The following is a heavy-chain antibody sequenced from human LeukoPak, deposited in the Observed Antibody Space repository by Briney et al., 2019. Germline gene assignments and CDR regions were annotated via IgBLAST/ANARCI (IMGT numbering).Heavy chain of an antibody. CDR3: ARAYSSSWYYFDY. D-gene: IGHD6-13*01. J-gene: IGHJ4*02. CDR1: GFTFSSYW. Sequence: GGSLRLSCAASGFTFSSYWMSWVRQAPGKGLEWVANIKQDGSEKYYVDSVKGRFTISRDNAKNSLYLQMNSLRAEDTAVYYCARAYSSSWYYFDYWGQGTLVTVSS. V-gene: IGHV3-7*04. CDR2: IKQDGSEK.